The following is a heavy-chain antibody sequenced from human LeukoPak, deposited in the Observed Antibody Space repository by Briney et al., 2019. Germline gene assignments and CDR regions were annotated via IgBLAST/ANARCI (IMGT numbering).Heavy chain of an antibody. J-gene: IGHJ4*02. CDR3: AREPAYCSSTCCYPYYFDY. Sequence: SQTLSLTCTVSGGSISSGGYYWSWIRQHPGKGLEWIGYIYYSGSTYYNPSLKSRVTISVDTSKNQFSLKLSSVTAADTAVYYCAREPAYCSSTCCYPYYFDYWGQGTLVTVSS. D-gene: IGHD2-2*01. CDR2: IYYSGST. CDR1: GGSISSGGYY. V-gene: IGHV4-31*03.